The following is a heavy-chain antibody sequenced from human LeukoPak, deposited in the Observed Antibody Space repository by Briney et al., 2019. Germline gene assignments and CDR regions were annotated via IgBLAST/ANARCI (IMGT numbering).Heavy chain of an antibody. V-gene: IGHV1-69*04. J-gene: IGHJ4*02. D-gene: IGHD2-15*01. Sequence: SVKVSCKASGGTFSSYAISWVRQAPGQGLEWMGRIVPFLGSSNYAQKFQGRVTITADKSTATAYMELSSLGSEDTAVYYCAREGPGSRARWWGGGSDGVEASKPYDYWGQGTLVTVSS. CDR1: GGTFSSYA. CDR3: AREGPGSRARWWGGGSDGVEASKPYDY. CDR2: IVPFLGSS.